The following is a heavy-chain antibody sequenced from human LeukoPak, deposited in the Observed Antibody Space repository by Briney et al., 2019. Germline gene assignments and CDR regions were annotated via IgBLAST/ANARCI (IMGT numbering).Heavy chain of an antibody. V-gene: IGHV3-30*18. CDR3: AKAEASTHPFDY. CDR1: GFTFSSYG. CDR2: ISYDGSNK. J-gene: IGHJ4*02. Sequence: GGSLRLSCAASGFTFSSYGMHWVRQAPGKGLEWVAVISYDGSNKYYADSVKGRFTISRDNSKNTLYLQMNSLRAEDTAVYYCAKAEASTHPFDYWGRGTLVTVSS.